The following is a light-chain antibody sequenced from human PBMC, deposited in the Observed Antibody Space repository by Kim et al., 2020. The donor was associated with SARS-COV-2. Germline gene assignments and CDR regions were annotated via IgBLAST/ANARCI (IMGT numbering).Light chain of an antibody. CDR3: SSYTTSTSVV. CDR2: GVS. Sequence: GESITFSSNGNRSGVGVYTYGSWYQQPPGKAPKLMIYGVSNRPSGVSNRFSGSKSGNTASLTISGLQAEDEADYCCSSYTTSTSVVFGGGTKLTVL. V-gene: IGLV2-14*03. CDR1: RSGVGVYTY. J-gene: IGLJ2*01.